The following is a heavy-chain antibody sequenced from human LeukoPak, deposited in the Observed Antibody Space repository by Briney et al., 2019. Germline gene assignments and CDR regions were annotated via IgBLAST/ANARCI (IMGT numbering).Heavy chain of an antibody. Sequence: GRSLRLSCAASGFTFTSYGMSWVRQAPGKGLEWVSAISGSGGTTYYADSVKGRFTISRDNSKNTLYLQMNSLRAEDTAVYYCAKEGPKSIAATGYYMDVWGKGTTVTISS. V-gene: IGHV3-23*01. CDR1: GFTFTSYG. CDR2: ISGSGGTT. J-gene: IGHJ6*03. CDR3: AKEGPKSIAATGYYMDV. D-gene: IGHD6-25*01.